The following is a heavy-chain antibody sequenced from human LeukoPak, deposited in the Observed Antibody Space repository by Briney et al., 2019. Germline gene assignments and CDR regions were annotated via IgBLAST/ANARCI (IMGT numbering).Heavy chain of an antibody. J-gene: IGHJ4*02. V-gene: IGHV3-21*01. D-gene: IGHD2-15*01. Sequence: GGSLRLSCAASGFTFSSYSVNWVRQAPGKGLEWVSSISSTSSYIYYADSVKGRFTISRDNAKNSLYLQMNSLRAEDTAVYYCARDSAGIVGYWGQGTLVTVSS. CDR3: ARDSAGIVGY. CDR2: ISSTSSYI. CDR1: GFTFSSYS.